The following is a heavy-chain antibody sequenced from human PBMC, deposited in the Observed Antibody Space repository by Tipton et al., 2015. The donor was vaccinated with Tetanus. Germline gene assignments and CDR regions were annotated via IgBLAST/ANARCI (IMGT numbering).Heavy chain of an antibody. CDR3: ARVLTVGATFDY. CDR2: IKEDESEE. D-gene: IGHD1-26*01. Sequence: SLRLSCAASGFTFNNYWMSWLRQAPGKGLEWVAHIKEDESEEYYVDSVKGRFTISRDNAEHSLYLQMNSLRAEDTAVHYCARVLTVGATFDYWGQGTLVTVSS. J-gene: IGHJ4*02. V-gene: IGHV3-7*01. CDR1: GFTFNNYW.